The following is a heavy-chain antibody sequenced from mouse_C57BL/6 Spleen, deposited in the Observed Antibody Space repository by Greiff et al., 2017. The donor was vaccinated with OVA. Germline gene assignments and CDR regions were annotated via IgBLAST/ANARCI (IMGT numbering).Heavy chain of an antibody. CDR2: ISSGSSTI. CDR1: GFTFSDYG. D-gene: IGHD1-1*01. CDR3: ARQDYYGSSYGYFDV. J-gene: IGHJ1*03. Sequence: EVQLVESGGGLVKPGGSLKLSCAASGFTFSDYGMHWVRQAPEKGLEWVAYISSGSSTIYYADTVKGRFTISRDNAKNTLFLQMTSLRSEDTAMYYCARQDYYGSSYGYFDVWGTGTTVTVSS. V-gene: IGHV5-17*01.